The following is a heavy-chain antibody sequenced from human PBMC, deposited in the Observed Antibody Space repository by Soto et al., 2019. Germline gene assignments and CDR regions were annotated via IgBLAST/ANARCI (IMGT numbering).Heavy chain of an antibody. V-gene: IGHV3-64D*06. CDR2: ISTNGGSK. CDR3: VKPPGYYNDSIAYFSV. D-gene: IGHD3-22*01. Sequence: GGSLRLSCSASGFTFSNYGIHWVRQTPGKGLEYVSAISTNGGSKYYADSVKGRFTISRDNSKNTLYLQMSSLRTEDTAVYYCVKPPGYYNDSIAYFSVWGQGTLVTVSS. CDR1: GFTFSNYG. J-gene: IGHJ4*02.